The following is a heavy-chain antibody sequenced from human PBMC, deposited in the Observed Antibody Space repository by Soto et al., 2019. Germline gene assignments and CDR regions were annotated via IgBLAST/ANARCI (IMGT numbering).Heavy chain of an antibody. V-gene: IGHV1-18*01. Sequence: QVQLVQSGAEVKKPGASVKVSCKASGYTFTSYGISWVRQAPGQGLEWMGWISAYNGNTNYAQKLQGRVTITTDTSTSTAYMELSSLSSDDTAVYYFARDAPWTCFAPWGQGTLVTVSS. CDR1: GYTFTSYG. CDR3: ARDAPWTCFAP. D-gene: IGHD1-1*01. CDR2: ISAYNGNT. J-gene: IGHJ5*02.